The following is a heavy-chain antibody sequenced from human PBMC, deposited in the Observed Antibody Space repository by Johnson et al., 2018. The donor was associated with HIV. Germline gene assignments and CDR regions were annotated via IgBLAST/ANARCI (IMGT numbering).Heavy chain of an antibody. Sequence: VQLVESGGGLVKPGGSLRLSCAASGFTFGDYYMSWIRQAPGKGLEWVANIKQDGSEKFYVDSVKGRFTISRDNAKNSLYLQMNSLRAEDTAVYYCATENYYENAFDIWGHGTMVTVSS. CDR3: ATENYYENAFDI. J-gene: IGHJ3*02. CDR2: IKQDGSEK. V-gene: IGHV3-7*01. D-gene: IGHD3-22*01. CDR1: GFTFGDYY.